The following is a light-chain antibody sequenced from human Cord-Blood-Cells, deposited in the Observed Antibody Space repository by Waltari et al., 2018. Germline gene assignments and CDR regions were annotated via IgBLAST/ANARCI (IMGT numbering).Light chain of an antibody. J-gene: IGLJ2*01. CDR3: AAWDDSLNGPV. CDR2: RNN. CDR1: SSNIGSNT. V-gene: IGLV1-44*01. Sequence: QSVLTQPPPASGTPGQRVTISCSGSSSNIGSNTVNWYQQLPGTAPKLLIYRNNQRPSGVPDRFSGSKSGTSASLAISGLQAEDEADYYCAAWDDSLNGPVFGGGTKLTVL.